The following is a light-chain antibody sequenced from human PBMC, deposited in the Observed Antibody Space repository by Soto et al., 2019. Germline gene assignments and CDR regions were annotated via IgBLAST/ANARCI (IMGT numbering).Light chain of an antibody. CDR1: QSVDRQ. V-gene: IGKV3-15*01. J-gene: IGKJ2*01. CDR3: QQYNGWPYT. Sequence: EIVMRQPPATLSVSPGERATLSCGASQSVDRQLAWYQQRPGQAPRLLIYDTSIRATGVPARFSGSGSGSEFTLTISSLQSEDFAVYFCQQYNGWPYTFGQGTKVEIK. CDR2: DTS.